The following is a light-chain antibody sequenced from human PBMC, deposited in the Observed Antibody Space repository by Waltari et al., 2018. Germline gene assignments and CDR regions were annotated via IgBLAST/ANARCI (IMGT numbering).Light chain of an antibody. J-gene: IGKJ5*01. CDR3: QQYNNWPPIT. V-gene: IGKV3-15*01. CDR2: GAS. CDR1: RSHNSN. Sequence: EIVMTQSPATLSVSPGERATLSCRASRSHNSNLAWYQQNPGQAPRLLIHGASTRATGIPARFSGSVSGTEFTLTISSLQSEDFAVYYCQQYNNWPPITFGQGTRLEIK.